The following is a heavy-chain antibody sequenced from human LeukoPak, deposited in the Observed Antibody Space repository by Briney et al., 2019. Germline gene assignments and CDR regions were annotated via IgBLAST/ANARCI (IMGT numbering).Heavy chain of an antibody. CDR1: GGSFSGYY. Sequence: SETLSLTCAVYGGSFSGYYWSWIRQPPGKGLEWIGGINHSGSTNYNPSLKSRVTISVDTSKNQFSLKLSSVTAADTAVYYCARKPPRRRFDPWGQGTLVTVSS. CDR2: INHSGST. V-gene: IGHV4-34*01. J-gene: IGHJ5*02. CDR3: ARKPPRRRFDP.